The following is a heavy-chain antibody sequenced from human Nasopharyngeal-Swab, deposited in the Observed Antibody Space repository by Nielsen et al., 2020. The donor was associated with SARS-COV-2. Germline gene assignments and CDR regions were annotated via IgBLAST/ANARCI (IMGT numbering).Heavy chain of an antibody. CDR2: LTGSGQTT. D-gene: IGHD3-10*01. Sequence: GESLKISCAASGFTFSNYAMSWVRQAPGKGPEWVSILTGSGQTTFYADSVKGRFTISRDNSKNTLYLQLNSLRADDTALYYCAKDWTYSGSSGMTRWGQGTLVTVSS. CDR1: GFTFSNYA. CDR3: AKDWTYSGSSGMTR. J-gene: IGHJ4*02. V-gene: IGHV3-23*01.